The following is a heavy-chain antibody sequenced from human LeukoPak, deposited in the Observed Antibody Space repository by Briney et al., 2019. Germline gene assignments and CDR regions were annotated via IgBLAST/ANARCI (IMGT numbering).Heavy chain of an antibody. Sequence: GALRLSCAASGFTFSSYWVTWVRQAPGKGLEWVANIKQDGTEKYYVDSVKGRFTISRDNAKNSLYLQMNSLRAEDTAVYYCARGYCSGSSCYSGYYFDYWGQGTLVTVSS. V-gene: IGHV3-7*01. CDR1: GFTFSSYW. J-gene: IGHJ4*02. D-gene: IGHD2-15*01. CDR3: ARGYCSGSSCYSGYYFDY. CDR2: IKQDGTEK.